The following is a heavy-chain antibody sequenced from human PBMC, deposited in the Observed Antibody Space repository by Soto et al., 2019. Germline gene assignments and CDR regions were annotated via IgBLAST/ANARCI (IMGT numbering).Heavy chain of an antibody. Sequence: QVQLVESGGGVVQPGRSLRLSCAASGFTFSSYAMHWVRRAPGKGLEWVAVISYDGSNKYYADSVKGRFTISRDNSKNTLYLQMNSLRAEDTAVYYCARIVGAANWGQGTLVTVSS. J-gene: IGHJ4*02. V-gene: IGHV3-30-3*01. D-gene: IGHD1-26*01. CDR1: GFTFSSYA. CDR2: ISYDGSNK. CDR3: ARIVGAAN.